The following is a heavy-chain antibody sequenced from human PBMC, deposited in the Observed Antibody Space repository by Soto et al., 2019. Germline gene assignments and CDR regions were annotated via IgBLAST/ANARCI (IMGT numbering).Heavy chain of an antibody. CDR2: VIPIFGTP. Sequence: QVQLVQSGAEVKKPGSSVKVSCKAPGGTFSTYAISWVRQAPGQGLEWMGGVIPIFGTPKYAQKFQGRVTITADESTSTGYMELRSLRSEDTACYYCARSQGGSSSLDIYYYYYYGMDVWGQGTTVTVSS. CDR1: GGTFSTYA. D-gene: IGHD2-15*01. J-gene: IGHJ6*02. V-gene: IGHV1-69*01. CDR3: ARSQGGSSSLDIYYYYYYGMDV.